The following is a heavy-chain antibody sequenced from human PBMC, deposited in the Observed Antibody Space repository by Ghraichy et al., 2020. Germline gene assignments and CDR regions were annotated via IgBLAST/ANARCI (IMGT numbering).Heavy chain of an antibody. V-gene: IGHV6-1*01. CDR1: GDSVSSNTAS. CDR2: TYYRSQWYN. CDR3: AKDKPHRPKAGNFDY. Sequence: SQTLSLTCAITGDSVSSNTASWNWIRQSPSRGLEWLGRTYYRSQWYNDYAVSVKSRITINPDTSKNQLSLQLNFMTPEDTAVYYCAKDKPHRPKAGNFDYWGQGTLVTVSS. J-gene: IGHJ4*02. D-gene: IGHD6-13*01.